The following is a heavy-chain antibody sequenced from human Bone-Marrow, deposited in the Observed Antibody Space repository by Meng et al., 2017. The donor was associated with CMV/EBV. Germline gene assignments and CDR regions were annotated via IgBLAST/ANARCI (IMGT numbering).Heavy chain of an antibody. V-gene: IGHV4-61*05. J-gene: IGHJ4*02. CDR2: IYYSGST. D-gene: IGHD4-11*01. CDR3: ARGAVRNYYFDY. CDR1: GGSISSSSYY. Sequence: SETLSLTCTVSGGSISSSSYYWGWIRQPPGKGLEWIGYIYYSGSTNYNPSLKSRVTISVDTSKNQFSLKLSSVTAADTAVYYCARGAVRNYYFDYWGQGTLVTVSS.